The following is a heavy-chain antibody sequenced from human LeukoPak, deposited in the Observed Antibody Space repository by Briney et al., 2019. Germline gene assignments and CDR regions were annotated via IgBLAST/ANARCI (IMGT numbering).Heavy chain of an antibody. CDR1: GFTFSTYW. Sequence: GSPRLSCAASGFTFSTYWMHWVRQAPGKGLVWVSGINSYGSSSGVADSVKGRFTNPRDNAKNTLYLQMKRLRAEDTAVYYCARDFYCSRTSFYGPSFDYWGQGTLVTVSS. V-gene: IGHV3-74*01. D-gene: IGHD2-2*01. CDR3: ARDFYCSRTSFYGPSFDY. CDR2: INSYGSSS. J-gene: IGHJ4*02.